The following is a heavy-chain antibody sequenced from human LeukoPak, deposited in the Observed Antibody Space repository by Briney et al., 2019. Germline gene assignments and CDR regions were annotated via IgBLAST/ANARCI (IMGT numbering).Heavy chain of an antibody. V-gene: IGHV4-39*01. CDR1: GGSIISNSYY. CDR2: IYHSGSA. Sequence: PSETLSLTCTVSGGSIISNSYYWGWIRQPPGMELEWIGNIYHSGSAYYNPSLKSRVTISVDTSKNQFSLKLGSVAAADTAVYYCARRDCGGGSCYYFDYWGQGTLVTVSS. D-gene: IGHD2-15*01. CDR3: ARRDCGGGSCYYFDY. J-gene: IGHJ4*02.